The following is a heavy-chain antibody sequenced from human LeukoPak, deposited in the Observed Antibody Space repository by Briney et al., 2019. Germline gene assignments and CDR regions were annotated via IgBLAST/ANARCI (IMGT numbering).Heavy chain of an antibody. CDR1: GFTFSSYG. CDR2: ISYDGSNK. Sequence: GRSLRLSCAASGFTFSSYGMHWVRQAPGKGLEWVAVISYDGSNKYYADSVKGRFTISRDNSKNTLYLQMTSLRAEDTAVYYCGGYNWFDPWGQGTLVTVSS. J-gene: IGHJ5*02. CDR3: GGYNWFDP. V-gene: IGHV3-30*03.